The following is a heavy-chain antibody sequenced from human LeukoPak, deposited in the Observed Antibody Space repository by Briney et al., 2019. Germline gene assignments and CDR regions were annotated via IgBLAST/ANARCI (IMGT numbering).Heavy chain of an antibody. CDR3: AREGD. V-gene: IGHV1-18*01. CDR2: ISPYDGNT. Sequence: ASVTVSFKATGYSFATYGISWVRQAPGQGLEWMGWISPYDGNTKYSQKFQGRVTLTTETSTTTAYMELRNLRSDDTAVYYCAREGDWGQGTLVTVSS. CDR1: GYSFATYG. J-gene: IGHJ1*01.